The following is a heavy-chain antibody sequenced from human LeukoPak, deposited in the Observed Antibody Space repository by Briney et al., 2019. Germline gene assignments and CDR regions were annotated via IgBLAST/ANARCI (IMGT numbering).Heavy chain of an antibody. J-gene: IGHJ4*02. D-gene: IGHD3-9*01. CDR1: GFTFSSYA. CDR2: ISGSGGST. CDR3: AKDLLRYFDWSKDY. V-gene: IGHV3-23*01. Sequence: PGGSLRLSCAASGFTFSSYAMSWVRQAPGKGLEWVSAISGSGGSTYYADSVKGRFTISRDSSKNTLYLQMNSLRAEDTAVYYCAKDLLRYFDWSKDYWGQGTLVTVSS.